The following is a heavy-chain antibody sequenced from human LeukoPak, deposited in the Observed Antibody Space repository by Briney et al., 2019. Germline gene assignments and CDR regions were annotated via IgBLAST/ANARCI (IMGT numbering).Heavy chain of an antibody. CDR1: GFTFSSYS. D-gene: IGHD2-15*01. CDR2: ISSSSSYI. Sequence: GGSLRLSCAASGFTFSSYSMNWVRQAPGKGLEWVSSISSSSSYIYYADSAKGRFTISRDNAKNSLYLQMNSLRAEDTAVYYCARDKCSGGSCYSDYWGQGTLVTVSS. CDR3: ARDKCSGGSCYSDY. J-gene: IGHJ4*02. V-gene: IGHV3-21*01.